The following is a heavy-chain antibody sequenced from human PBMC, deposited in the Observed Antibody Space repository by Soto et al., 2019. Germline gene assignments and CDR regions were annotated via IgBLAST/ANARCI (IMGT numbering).Heavy chain of an antibody. CDR1: GASVSSNNHY. Sequence: QVLLQESGPGLVQPSETLSLTCTVSGASVSSNNHYWTWIRQAPGKGLEWIGDIFYNGDTNYNPSLRGRGTLLIDAARNPFSLELRSVTAAYTAMYYCAGALGARDDFWSGLVSAGGNYYYGWDVWGQGATVTVSS. CDR2: IFYNGDT. V-gene: IGHV4-61*01. D-gene: IGHD3-3*01. J-gene: IGHJ6*02. CDR3: AGALGARDDFWSGLVSAGGNYYYGWDV.